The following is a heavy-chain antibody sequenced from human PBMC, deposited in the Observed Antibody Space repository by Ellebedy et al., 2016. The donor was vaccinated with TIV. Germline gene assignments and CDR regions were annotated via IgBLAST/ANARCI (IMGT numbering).Heavy chain of an antibody. D-gene: IGHD1-20*01. CDR1: VGSFNDYF. CDR2: IDHSGNT. CDR3: ARGSRLTGTRCSDY. J-gene: IGHJ4*02. V-gene: IGHV4-34*01. Sequence: SETLSLTXAVYVGSFNDYFWTWIRQPPGKGLEWIGEIDHSGNTNSNPSLTSRVTISVDTSKNQFSLKLSSVTAADTAVYYCARGSRLTGTRCSDYWGQGTLVTVSS.